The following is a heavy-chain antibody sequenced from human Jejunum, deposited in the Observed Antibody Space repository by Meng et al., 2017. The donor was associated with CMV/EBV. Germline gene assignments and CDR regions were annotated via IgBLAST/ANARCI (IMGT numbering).Heavy chain of an antibody. CDR3: ASSSGWYEGYYFDN. CDR1: GSVSSRSYY. Sequence: GSVSSRSYYWRWMRQHPGKRLEWIGEIKHSGGTNYNPSLQSRVTISLDTSKNQMSLKVISVTAADTAVYYCASSSGWYEGYYFDNWGQGTLVTVSS. J-gene: IGHJ4*02. V-gene: IGHV4-61*01. D-gene: IGHD6-19*01. CDR2: IKHSGGT.